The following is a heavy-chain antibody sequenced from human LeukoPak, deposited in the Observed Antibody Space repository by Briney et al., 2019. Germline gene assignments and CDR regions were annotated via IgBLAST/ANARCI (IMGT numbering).Heavy chain of an antibody. Sequence: PSETLSLTCSVSDGSINSYYWNWIRRPPGKGLEWIGYIYYNGNTNYSPSLKSRVTISVDRSKNQFSLKLSSVTAADTAVYYCARGGRGAFDIWGQGTMVTVSS. J-gene: IGHJ3*02. CDR1: DGSINSYY. V-gene: IGHV4-59*12. CDR3: ARGGRGAFDI. CDR2: IYYNGNT.